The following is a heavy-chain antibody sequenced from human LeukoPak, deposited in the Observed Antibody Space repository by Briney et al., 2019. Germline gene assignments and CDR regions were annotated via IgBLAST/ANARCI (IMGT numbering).Heavy chain of an antibody. V-gene: IGHV4-39*01. CDR1: GGSISSSSYY. CDR3: ARQRSYYYDSSGYFFDY. J-gene: IGHJ4*01. CDR2: IYYSGST. D-gene: IGHD3-22*01. Sequence: PSETLSLTCTVSGGSISSSSYYWGWIRQPPGKGLEWIGSIYYSGSTYHNPSLKSRVTISVDTSKNQFSLKLSSVTAADTAVYYCARQRSYYYDSSGYFFDYWGQGTLVTVSS.